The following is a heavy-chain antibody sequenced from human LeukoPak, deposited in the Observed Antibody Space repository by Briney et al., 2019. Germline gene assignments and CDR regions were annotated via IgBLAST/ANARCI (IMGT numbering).Heavy chain of an antibody. CDR3: AGTDYGDYSTGYYGMDV. CDR1: GFTVSSNY. CDR2: IYSGGST. D-gene: IGHD4-17*01. J-gene: IGHJ6*02. V-gene: IGHV3-66*01. Sequence: GESLRLPCAASGFTVSSNYMSWVRQAPGKGLEWVSVIYSGGSTYYADSVKGRFTISRDNSKNTLYLQMNSLRAEDTAVYYCAGTDYGDYSTGYYGMDVWGQGTTVTVSS.